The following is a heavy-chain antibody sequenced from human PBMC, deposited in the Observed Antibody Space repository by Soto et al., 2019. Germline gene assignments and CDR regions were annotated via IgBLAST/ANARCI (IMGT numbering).Heavy chain of an antibody. D-gene: IGHD5-12*01. CDR1: GGSVSNNNW. Sequence: QVQLQESGPGLVKPSGTLSLSCAVSGGSVSNNNWWSWVRQSPGNGLEWIGEIHHSGGTSYNPSLESRATLSVDKYKNDLSLRLNYVTAADTAVYYCTKNSAYALDYWGLGILVTVSS. V-gene: IGHV4-4*02. J-gene: IGHJ4*02. CDR3: TKNSAYALDY. CDR2: IHHSGGT.